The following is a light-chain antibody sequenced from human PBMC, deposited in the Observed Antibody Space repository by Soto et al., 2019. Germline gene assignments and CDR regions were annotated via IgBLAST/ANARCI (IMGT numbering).Light chain of an antibody. CDR1: QSVLYSSNNKNY. CDR2: WAS. CDR3: QQYNISPL. Sequence: DIVMTQSPDSLAVSLGERATINCKSSQSVLYSSNNKNYLAWYQQKTGQPPKMLIYWASTRESGVPDRFSGSGSGTDFTLTISSLQAEDAAVYYCQQYNISPLFGPGTKVEIK. J-gene: IGKJ3*01. V-gene: IGKV4-1*01.